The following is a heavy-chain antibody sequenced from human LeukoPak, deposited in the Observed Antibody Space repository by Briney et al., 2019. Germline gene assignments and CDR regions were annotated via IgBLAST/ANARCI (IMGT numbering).Heavy chain of an antibody. CDR2: IYHGGST. D-gene: IGHD3-22*01. CDR3: ARSGNYYDDSGYYYWFDP. J-gene: IGHJ5*02. Sequence: SQTLSLTCTVSGGSISSGGYYWSWIRQPPGQGLEWIGYIYHGGSTYSNPSLRSRVTISVDRSKNQFSLKLSSVTAADTAVYFCARSGNYYDDSGYYYWFDPWGQGTLVTVSS. V-gene: IGHV4-30-2*01. CDR1: GGSISSGGYY.